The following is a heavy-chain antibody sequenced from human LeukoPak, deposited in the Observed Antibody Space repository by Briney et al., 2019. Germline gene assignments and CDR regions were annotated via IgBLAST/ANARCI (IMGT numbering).Heavy chain of an antibody. CDR3: AKDRGIVGGLDAFDI. J-gene: IGHJ3*02. V-gene: IGHV3-30*02. CDR2: VRYDETTK. Sequence: GGSLRLSCAASGFTFSNYGMHWVRQAPGKGLEWVAFVRYDETTKFYADSVKGRFTISRDNAKNSLYLQMNSLRAEDMALYYCAKDRGIVGGLDAFDIWGQGTMVTVSS. D-gene: IGHD1-26*01. CDR1: GFTFSNYG.